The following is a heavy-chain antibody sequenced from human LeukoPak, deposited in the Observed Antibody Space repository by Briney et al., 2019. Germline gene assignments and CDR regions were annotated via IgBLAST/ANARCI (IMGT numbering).Heavy chain of an antibody. CDR1: GGSISTFY. V-gene: IGHV4-4*07. Sequence: SETLCLTCTVSGGSISTFYWSWIRQPAGKGLEWIGRIFTSGSTNYNPSLKSRVTMSVDTSKNQFSLKLSSVTAADTAVYYCAREGYSYGFGYWGQGTLVTVSS. CDR2: IFTSGST. J-gene: IGHJ4*02. D-gene: IGHD5-18*01. CDR3: AREGYSYGFGY.